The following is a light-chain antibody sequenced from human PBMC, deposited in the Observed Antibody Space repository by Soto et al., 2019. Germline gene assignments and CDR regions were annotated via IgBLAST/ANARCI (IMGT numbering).Light chain of an antibody. CDR1: SSDVGGYNY. J-gene: IGLJ1*01. Sequence: QSVLTQPPSASGAPGQSVTISCTGTSSDVGGYNYVSWYQHHPGKAPKLRIYEVSERSSGVPDRFSGSKSGNTASLTISGLQAEDEADYYCSSFTDTSTLYVFGTGTKVTVL. CDR2: EVS. V-gene: IGLV2-8*01. CDR3: SSFTDTSTLYV.